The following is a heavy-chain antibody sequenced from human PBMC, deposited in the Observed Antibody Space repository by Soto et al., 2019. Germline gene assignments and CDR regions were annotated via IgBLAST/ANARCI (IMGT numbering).Heavy chain of an antibody. CDR2: IIPISGTA. CDR1: GGTFSSYC. D-gene: IGHD2-2*01. Sequence: QVQLVQSGAEVKKPGSSVKVSCKASGGTFSSYCISWVRQAPGQGLEWMGGIIPISGTANYAQKFQGRVTITADESTSIAYMELSRLRSEDTAVYYCVRSQGSSTSLEIYYYYYYGMDVWGQGTTVTVSS. CDR3: VRSQGSSTSLEIYYYYYYGMDV. V-gene: IGHV1-69*01. J-gene: IGHJ6*02.